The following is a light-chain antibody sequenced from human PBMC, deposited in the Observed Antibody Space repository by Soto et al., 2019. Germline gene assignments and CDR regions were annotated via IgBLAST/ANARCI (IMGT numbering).Light chain of an antibody. Sequence: EIVLTQSPATLSLSPGERVTLSCRASQSVSSYLAWYQQKPGQAPRLLIYDASNRATGIPARFSGSGSGTDFTLTISSLEPEDFAVYYWQQRSNWLTFGGGTKVEIK. J-gene: IGKJ4*01. CDR3: QQRSNWLT. CDR2: DAS. V-gene: IGKV3-11*01. CDR1: QSVSSY.